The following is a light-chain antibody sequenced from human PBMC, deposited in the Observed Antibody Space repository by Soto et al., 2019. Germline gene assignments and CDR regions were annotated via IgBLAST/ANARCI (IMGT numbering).Light chain of an antibody. CDR2: AAS. CDR3: QQSYNVHSWT. CDR1: QSIGNY. Sequence: DIQMTQSPSSLSASVGDRVTITCRASQSIGNYLNWYRQKAGKAPELLIYAASNLQREVPSRFRGGGSGTDFTLTISSLQPEDFASYYCQQSYNVHSWTFGQGTKVDI. J-gene: IGKJ1*01. V-gene: IGKV1-39*01.